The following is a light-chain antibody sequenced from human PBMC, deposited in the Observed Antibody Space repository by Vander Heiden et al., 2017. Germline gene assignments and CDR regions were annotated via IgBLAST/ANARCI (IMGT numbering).Light chain of an antibody. CDR3: QHENNCPIT. J-gene: IGKJ4*01. CDR1: QRVSSN. V-gene: IGKV3-15*01. Sequence: EVVMTQSPATLSVSPGERATLSCRASQRVSSNLAWYQQKPGQAPRLLIYGASTRATGIPARFSGSGSGTEFTLTISSLQSEDFAIYYCQHENNCPITFGGGTKVEIK. CDR2: GAS.